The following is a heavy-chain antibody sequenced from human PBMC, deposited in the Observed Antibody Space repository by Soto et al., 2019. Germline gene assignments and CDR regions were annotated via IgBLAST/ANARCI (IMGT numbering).Heavy chain of an antibody. CDR3: ARDNLDYGDAFDI. V-gene: IGHV4-30-4*01. J-gene: IGHJ3*02. D-gene: IGHD4-17*01. CDR2: IYYSGSP. CDR1: GGSISSGDYY. Sequence: QVQLQESGPGLVKPLQTLSLTCTVSGGSISSGDYYWSWIRQPPGKGLEWIGYIYYSGSPHYNPSLKSRVTISVDTTKNQFSLKLSSVTAADTAVYFCARDNLDYGDAFDIWGQGTMVTVSS.